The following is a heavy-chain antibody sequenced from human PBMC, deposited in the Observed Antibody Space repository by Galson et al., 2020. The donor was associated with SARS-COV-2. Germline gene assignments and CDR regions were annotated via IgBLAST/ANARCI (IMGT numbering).Heavy chain of an antibody. Sequence: ETSETLSLTCTVSGGSISSYYWSWIRQPPGKGLEWIGYIYYSGSTNYNPSLKSRVTISVDTSKNQFSLKLSSVTAADTAVYYCVRVQSLVVADAFDIWGQGTMVTVSS. CDR2: IYYSGST. CDR3: VRVQSLVVADAFDI. V-gene: IGHV4-59*01. J-gene: IGHJ3*02. D-gene: IGHD3-22*01. CDR1: GGSISSYY.